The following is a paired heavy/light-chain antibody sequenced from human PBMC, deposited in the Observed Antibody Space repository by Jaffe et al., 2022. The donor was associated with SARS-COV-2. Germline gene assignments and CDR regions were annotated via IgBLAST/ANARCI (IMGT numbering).Light chain of an antibody. Sequence: QSALTQPASVSGSPGQSITISCTGTSSDVGGYKYVSWYQQHSGKAPKLMIYDVINRPSGVSNRFSGSKSGNTASLTISGLQAEDEADYYCSSYTSSSIWVFGGGTKLTVL. CDR3: SSYTSSSIWV. CDR1: SSDVGGYKY. CDR2: DVI. J-gene: IGLJ3*02. V-gene: IGLV2-14*01.
Heavy chain of an antibody. J-gene: IGHJ4*02. CDR1: DFSLSTSGVG. Sequence: QITLKESGPTLVKPTQTLTLTCTSADFSLSTSGVGVGWIRQPPGMALEWLALIYWDDDKRYSPSLKSRLTITKDTSKNRVVLTLTNMDPLDTATYYCARNIYLGSNWYFDYWGQGTLVTVSS. D-gene: IGHD6-13*01. CDR2: IYWDDDK. CDR3: ARNIYLGSNWYFDY. V-gene: IGHV2-5*02.